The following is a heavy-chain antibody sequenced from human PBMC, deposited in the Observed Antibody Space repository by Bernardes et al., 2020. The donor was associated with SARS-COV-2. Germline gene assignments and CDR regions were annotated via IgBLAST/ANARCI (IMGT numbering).Heavy chain of an antibody. CDR2: FDAEDGKT. J-gene: IGHJ4*02. D-gene: IGHD4-4*01. V-gene: IGHV1-24*01. CDR3: ARDRDSNDDYFDY. Sequence: ASVKVSCKISGYTLTELPIHWVRQAPGKGLEWMGGFDAEDGKTIYAQTFQGRVTMTEDTSTDTAYMELNSLRSEDTAVYYCARDRDSNDDYFDYWGQGTLVTVSS. CDR1: GYTLTELP.